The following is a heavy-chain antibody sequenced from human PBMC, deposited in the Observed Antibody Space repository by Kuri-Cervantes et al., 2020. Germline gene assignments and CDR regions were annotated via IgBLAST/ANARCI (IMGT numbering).Heavy chain of an antibody. V-gene: IGHV1-2*04. Sequence: ASVKVSCKASGYTFTGYYMHWVRRAPGQGLEWMGWINPNSGGTNYAQKFQGWVTMTRDTSISTAYMELSRLRSDDTAVYYCARSAVGNYYYYGMDVWGQGTTVTVSS. J-gene: IGHJ6*02. CDR1: GYTFTGYY. CDR2: INPNSGGT. D-gene: IGHD1-26*01. CDR3: ARSAVGNYYYYGMDV.